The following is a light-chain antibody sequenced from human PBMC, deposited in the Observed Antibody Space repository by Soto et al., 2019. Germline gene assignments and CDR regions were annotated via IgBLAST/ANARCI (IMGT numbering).Light chain of an antibody. V-gene: IGLV2-8*01. CDR3: SSYAGSNNPVT. CDR2: EVS. CDR1: SSDVGGYNY. Sequence: QSVLTQPPSAYGSPGQSVTISCTGTSSDVGGYNYVSWYQQHPGKAPKFLIFEVSRRPSGVPDRFSGSKSGNTTSLTVSGLQADDEADYYCSSYAGSNNPVTFGGGTKVTVL. J-gene: IGLJ2*01.